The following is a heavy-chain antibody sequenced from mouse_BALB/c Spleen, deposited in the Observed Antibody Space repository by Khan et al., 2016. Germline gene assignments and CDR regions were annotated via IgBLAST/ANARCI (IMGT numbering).Heavy chain of an antibody. CDR2: INPGSSTI. CDR1: GFAFSSYW. D-gene: IGHD2-1*01. Sequence: EVKLVESGGGLVKPGGSLNLSCAASGFAFSSYWMSWARQAPGKGQEWIGEINPGSSTINYTPSLKDKFIISRDNAKNTLYLQMSKVRSEDTALYYWARLDGNYDAMDYWGQGTSVTVSS. J-gene: IGHJ4*01. V-gene: IGHV4-2*02. CDR3: ARLDGNYDAMDY.